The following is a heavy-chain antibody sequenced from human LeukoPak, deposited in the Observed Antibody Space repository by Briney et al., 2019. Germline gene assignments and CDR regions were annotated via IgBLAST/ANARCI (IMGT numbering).Heavy chain of an antibody. D-gene: IGHD5-18*01. CDR3: AIMSRVDAGKSPFDD. V-gene: IGHV1-69*04. J-gene: IGHJ4*02. CDR2: IILILGIA. Sequence: GSSVKVSCKASGGTFSSYAISWVRQAPGQGLEWMGRIILILGIANYAQKFQGRVTITADKSTSTAYMELSSLRSEDTAMYYCAIMSRVDAGKSPFDDWGQGSLVTVSS. CDR1: GGTFSSYA.